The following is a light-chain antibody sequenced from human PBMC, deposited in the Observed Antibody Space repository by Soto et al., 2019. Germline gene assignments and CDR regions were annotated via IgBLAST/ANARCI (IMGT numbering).Light chain of an antibody. J-gene: IGKJ1*01. CDR2: DAS. V-gene: IGKV3-11*01. Sequence: EMVLTQSPATLSLSPGERATLSCRASQSVSSYLAWYQQKPGQVPRLFIYDASNRATGIPARFSGSGSGTDFTLTISSLEPEDFAVYYCQQRGSWPWTFGQGTKVEIK. CDR3: QQRGSWPWT. CDR1: QSVSSY.